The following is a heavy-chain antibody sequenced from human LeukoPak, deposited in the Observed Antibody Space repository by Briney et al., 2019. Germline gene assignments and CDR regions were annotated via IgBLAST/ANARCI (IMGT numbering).Heavy chain of an antibody. CDR3: ARPLTLYDSSGYASDY. V-gene: IGHV3-30-3*01. CDR1: GFTFSSYA. Sequence: GSLRLSCAASGFTFSSYAMHWVRQAPGKGLEWVAVISYDGSNKCYADSVKGRFTISRDNSKNTLYLQMNSLRAEDTAVYYCARPLTLYDSSGYASDYWGQGTLVTVSS. D-gene: IGHD3-22*01. J-gene: IGHJ4*02. CDR2: ISYDGSNK.